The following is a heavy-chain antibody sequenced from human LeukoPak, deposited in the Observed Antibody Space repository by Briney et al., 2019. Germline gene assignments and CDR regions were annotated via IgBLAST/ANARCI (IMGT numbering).Heavy chain of an antibody. Sequence: GGSLRLSCAASGFTFSSYAMSWVRQAPGKGLEWVSAISGSGGSTFYADSVKGRFTISRDNSKNTLYLQMNSPRAEDTAVYYCAKDRAYYSDSSGYYLVRAYDYWGQGTLVTVSS. CDR3: AKDRAYYSDSSGYYLVRAYDY. CDR2: ISGSGGST. CDR1: GFTFSSYA. V-gene: IGHV3-23*01. J-gene: IGHJ4*02. D-gene: IGHD3-22*01.